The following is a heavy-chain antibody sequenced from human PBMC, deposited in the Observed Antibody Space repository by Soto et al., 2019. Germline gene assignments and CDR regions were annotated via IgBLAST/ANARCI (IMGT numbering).Heavy chain of an antibody. CDR1: GISLNNSA. D-gene: IGHD1-26*01. V-gene: IGHV3-30-3*02. CDR3: AKRYYSGSSREGSFDY. J-gene: IGHJ4*02. Sequence: WSLRVSCAASGISLNNSAIPWVRQAPGRGLELVAVISSDGRNKYYSDSVKGRFTISRDNSKNTVYLQVNSMRAEDTALYYCAKRYYSGSSREGSFDYWGQGSLVTASS. CDR2: ISSDGRNK.